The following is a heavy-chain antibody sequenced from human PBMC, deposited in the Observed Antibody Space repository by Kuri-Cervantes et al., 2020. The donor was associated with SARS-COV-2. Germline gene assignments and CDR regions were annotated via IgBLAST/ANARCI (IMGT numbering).Heavy chain of an antibody. CDR3: ARSSTPSVVIATSPLDY. CDR1: GYSFTSYW. Sequence: KVSCKGSGYSFTSYWIGWVRQMPGKGLEWMGIIYPGGSDTRYSPSFQGQVTISADKSISTAYLQWSSLKASDTAMYYCARSSTPSVVIATSPLDYWGQGTLVTVSS. CDR2: IYPGGSDT. V-gene: IGHV5-51*01. J-gene: IGHJ4*02. D-gene: IGHD2-21*01.